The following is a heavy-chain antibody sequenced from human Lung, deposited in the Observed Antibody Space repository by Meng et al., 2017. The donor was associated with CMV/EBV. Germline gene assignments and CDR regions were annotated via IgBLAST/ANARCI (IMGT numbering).Heavy chain of an antibody. Sequence: QVQLQESCPGVVKPSGTLYLTCAVSGGSISSSNWWSWVRQPPGKGLEWIGEIYHSGSTNYNPSLKSRVTISVDKSKNQFSLNLSAGTAADTEGYYCARVGQWLPIDYWGQGTLVT. D-gene: IGHD6-19*01. CDR3: ARVGQWLPIDY. J-gene: IGHJ4*02. V-gene: IGHV4-4*02. CDR2: IYHSGST. CDR1: GGSISSSNW.